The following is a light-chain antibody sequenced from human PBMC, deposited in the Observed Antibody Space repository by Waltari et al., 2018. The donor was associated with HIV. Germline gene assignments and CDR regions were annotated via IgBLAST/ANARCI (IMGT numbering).Light chain of an antibody. CDR3: SSYGDNNKYF. CDR2: GVN. Sequence: QSALTQPPSASESLGQSVTISCTGTSTDVGDYDYVSWYQQHPGKAPKLLIFGVNKRLSGVPDRFSGSKSGTTASLTVSGLQAEDEADYYCSSYGDNNKYFFGTGTKVTVL. V-gene: IGLV2-8*01. J-gene: IGLJ1*01. CDR1: STDVGDYDY.